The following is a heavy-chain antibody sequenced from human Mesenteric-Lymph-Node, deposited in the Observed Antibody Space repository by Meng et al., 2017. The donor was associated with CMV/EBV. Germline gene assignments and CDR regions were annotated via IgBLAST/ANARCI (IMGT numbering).Heavy chain of an antibody. CDR3: ARQEVGAWPPHFDY. CDR1: GGSISRSSYF. Sequence: SETLSLTCNVSGGSISRSSYFWGWIRQPPGKGLEWIGSIFYSGSTYSNPSLKSRVTISVDTSKNQFSLKLSSVTAADTAVYYCARQEVGAWPPHFDYWGQGTLVTVSS. D-gene: IGHD1-26*01. J-gene: IGHJ4*02. CDR2: IFYSGST. V-gene: IGHV4-39*01.